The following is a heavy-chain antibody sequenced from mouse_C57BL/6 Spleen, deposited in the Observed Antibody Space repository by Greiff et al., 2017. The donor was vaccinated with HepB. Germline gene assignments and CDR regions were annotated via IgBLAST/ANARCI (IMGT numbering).Heavy chain of an antibody. D-gene: IGHD1-1*01. J-gene: IGHJ1*03. CDR1: GYTFTSYW. CDR3: AREVYYGSNPWYFDV. CDR2: INPSNGGT. V-gene: IGHV1-53*01. Sequence: QVQLQQPGTELVKPGASVKLSCKASGYTFTSYWMHWVKQRPGQGLEWIGNINPSNGGTNYNEKFKSKATLTVDKSSSTAYMQLSSLTSEDSAVYYGAREVYYGSNPWYFDVWGTGTTVTVSS.